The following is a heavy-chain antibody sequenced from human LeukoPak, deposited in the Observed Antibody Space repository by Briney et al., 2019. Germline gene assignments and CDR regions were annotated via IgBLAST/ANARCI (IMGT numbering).Heavy chain of an antibody. CDR2: IIPIFGTA. V-gene: IGHV1-69*05. CDR1: GGTFSSYA. Sequence: SVKVSCKASGGTFSSYAISWVRQAPGQGLEWMGGIIPIFGTANYAQKFQGRVTMTRDTSISTAYMELSRLRSDDTAVYYCARDQLYSNYYFDYWGQGTLVTVSS. J-gene: IGHJ4*02. D-gene: IGHD4-11*01. CDR3: ARDQLYSNYYFDY.